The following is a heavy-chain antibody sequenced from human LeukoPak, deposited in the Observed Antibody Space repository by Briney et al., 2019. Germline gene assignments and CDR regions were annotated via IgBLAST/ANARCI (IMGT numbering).Heavy chain of an antibody. Sequence: PGGSLRLSCAASGFTFSSYGMHWVRQAPGKGLEWVAVIWYDGSNKYYADSVKGRFTISRDNSKNTLYLQMNSLRAEDTAVYYCARGGRFDTAMEYYFDYWGQGTLVTVSS. J-gene: IGHJ4*02. D-gene: IGHD5-18*01. CDR2: IWYDGSNK. CDR1: GFTFSSYG. CDR3: ARGGRFDTAMEYYFDY. V-gene: IGHV3-33*01.